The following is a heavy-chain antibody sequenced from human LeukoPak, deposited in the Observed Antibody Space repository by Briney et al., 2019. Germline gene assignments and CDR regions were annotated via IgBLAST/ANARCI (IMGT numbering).Heavy chain of an antibody. J-gene: IGHJ6*02. CDR3: ARDLAAAEDYYYYYGMDV. V-gene: IGHV1-46*01. CDR2: INPSGGST. D-gene: IGHD6-13*01. CDR1: GYTFTSYY. Sequence: ASVRVSCKASGYTFTSYYMHWVRQAPGRGLEWMGIINPSGGSTSYAQKFQGRVTMTRDTSTSTVYMELSSLRSEDTAVYYCARDLAAAEDYYYYYGMDVWGQGTTVTVSS.